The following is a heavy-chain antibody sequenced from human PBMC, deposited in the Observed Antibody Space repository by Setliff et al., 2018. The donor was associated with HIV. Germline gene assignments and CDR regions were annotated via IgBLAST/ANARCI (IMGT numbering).Heavy chain of an antibody. D-gene: IGHD6-19*01. Sequence: ASVKVSCKASGYSFSNYAIHWVRQAPGQGLEWMGWMNPNSGNTGYAQKFQGRVTMTRNTSISTAYMELSSLRSEDTAVYYCARGSSGWYVYYYYGMDVWGQGTTVTVSS. CDR2: MNPNSGNT. CDR1: GYSFSNYA. J-gene: IGHJ6*02. CDR3: ARGSSGWYVYYYYGMDV. V-gene: IGHV1-8*02.